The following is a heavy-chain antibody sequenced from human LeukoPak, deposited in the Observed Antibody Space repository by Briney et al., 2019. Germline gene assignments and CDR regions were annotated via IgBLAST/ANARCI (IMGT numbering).Heavy chain of an antibody. CDR3: ARAAVVASTLPAY. CDR2: IDYSGALT. D-gene: IGHD2-15*01. CDR1: GFTFSSYE. V-gene: IGHV3-48*03. J-gene: IGHJ4*02. Sequence: GGSLRLSCAASGFTFSSYEMDWVRQAPGKGLEWVSYIDYSGALTYYADSVKGRFTISRDNAKNSLYLQMNSLRAEDTALYYCARAAVVASTLPAYWSQGTLVTVSS.